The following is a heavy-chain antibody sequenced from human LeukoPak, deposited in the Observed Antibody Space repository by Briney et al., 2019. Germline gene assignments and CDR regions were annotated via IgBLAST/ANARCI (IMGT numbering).Heavy chain of an antibody. CDR2: IYTSGST. Sequence: SQTLSLTCTVSGGSISSGSYYWSWIRQPAGKGLEWIGRIYTSGSTNYNPSLKSRVTISVDTSKNHFSLKLSSVTAADTAVYYCARDPIVVVITGGAFDIWGQGTMVTVSS. CDR1: GGSISSGSYY. V-gene: IGHV4-61*02. CDR3: ARDPIVVVITGGAFDI. D-gene: IGHD3-22*01. J-gene: IGHJ3*02.